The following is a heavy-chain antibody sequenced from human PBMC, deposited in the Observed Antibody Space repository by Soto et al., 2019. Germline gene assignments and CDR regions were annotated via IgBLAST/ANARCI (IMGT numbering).Heavy chain of an antibody. V-gene: IGHV4-31*03. J-gene: IGHJ1*01. Sequence: SETLSLTYTVSGGSISSGGYYWSWIRQHPGKGLEWIGYIYYSGSTYYNPSLKSRVTISVDTSKNQFSLKLSSVTAADTAVYYCASTTVTTEYFQHWGQGTLVTVSS. CDR3: ASTTVTTEYFQH. CDR1: GGSISSGGYY. D-gene: IGHD4-17*01. CDR2: IYYSGST.